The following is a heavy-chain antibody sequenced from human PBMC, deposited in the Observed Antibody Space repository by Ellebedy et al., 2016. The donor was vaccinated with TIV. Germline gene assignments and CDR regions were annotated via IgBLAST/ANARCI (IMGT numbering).Heavy chain of an antibody. D-gene: IGHD3-10*01. V-gene: IGHV4-59*08. CDR2: IYYSGST. J-gene: IGHJ5*02. CDR3: ARREALRGVKGLYNWFDP. CDR1: DYSIFGYY. Sequence: MPSETLSLTCTVSDYSIFGYYWSWIRQPPGKGLEWIGYIYYSGSTNYNPSLKSRVTISVDTSKNQFSLKLSSVTAADTAVYYWARREALRGVKGLYNWFDPWGQGILVTVSS.